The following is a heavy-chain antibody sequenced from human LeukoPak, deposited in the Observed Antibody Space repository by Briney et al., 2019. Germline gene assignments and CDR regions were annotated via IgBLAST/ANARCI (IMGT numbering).Heavy chain of an antibody. D-gene: IGHD6-13*01. CDR3: ARVLTGSSSWLLDY. Sequence: GGSLRLSCAASGFAVSSNYMSWVRQAPGKRLEWVSVIYSGGSTYYADSVKGRFTISRDNSKNTLYLQMNSLSAEDTAVYYCARVLTGSSSWLLDYWGQGTLVTVSS. V-gene: IGHV3-53*01. CDR1: GFAVSSNY. CDR2: IYSGGST. J-gene: IGHJ4*02.